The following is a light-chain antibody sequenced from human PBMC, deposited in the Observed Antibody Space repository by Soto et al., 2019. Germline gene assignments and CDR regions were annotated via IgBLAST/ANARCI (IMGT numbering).Light chain of an antibody. V-gene: IGKV2-28*01. J-gene: IGKJ3*01. CDR1: QSLLHSNGYNY. CDR3: MQALQAPFT. CDR2: AGS. Sequence: EIVMTQSPLSLPVTPGEPASISCKSSQSLLHSNGYNYLDWYLQKPGQSPQLLIYAGSNRASGVPDRFRGSGSGTDLTLKISRVEAEDVAVYYCMQALQAPFTFGPGTKVDIK.